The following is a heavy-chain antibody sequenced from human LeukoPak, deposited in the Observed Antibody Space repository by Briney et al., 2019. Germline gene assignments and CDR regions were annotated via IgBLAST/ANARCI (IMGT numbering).Heavy chain of an antibody. D-gene: IGHD4-17*01. CDR3: AKDLTYGEYAGGDAFDI. V-gene: IGHV3-23*01. J-gene: IGHJ3*02. CDR1: GFTFSSYG. CDR2: LSHSLGST. Sequence: GGSLGLSCAASGFTFSSYGMSWVRQAPGKGLEWVSALSHSLGSTYYADSVKGRFTISRDNSKNTLYLQMNSLRAEDTAVYYCAKDLTYGEYAGGDAFDIWGQGTMVTVSS.